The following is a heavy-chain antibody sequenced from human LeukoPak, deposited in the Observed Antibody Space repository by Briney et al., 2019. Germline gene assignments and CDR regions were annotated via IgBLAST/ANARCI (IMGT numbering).Heavy chain of an antibody. CDR3: ARAPHYGDYPLYYFDY. D-gene: IGHD4-17*01. CDR2: ISSSSSTI. V-gene: IGHV3-48*03. Sequence: PGGSLRLSCAASGFTFSSYEMNWVRQAPGKGLEWASYISSSSSTIYYADSVKGRFTISRDNAKNSLYLQMNSLRAEDTAVYYCARAPHYGDYPLYYFDYWGQGTLVTVSS. CDR1: GFTFSSYE. J-gene: IGHJ4*02.